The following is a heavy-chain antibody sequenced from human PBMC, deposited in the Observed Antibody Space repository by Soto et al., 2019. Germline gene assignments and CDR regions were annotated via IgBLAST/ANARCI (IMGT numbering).Heavy chain of an antibody. CDR1: GGTFSSYA. J-gene: IGHJ6*02. V-gene: IGHV1-69*06. CDR3: ARRGYSGYLHPYYYGMDV. D-gene: IGHD5-12*01. Sequence: QVQLVQSGAEVKKPGSSVKVSCKASGGTFSSYAISWVRQAPGQGLEWMGGIIPIFGTANYAQKFQGRVTITADKSTSTAYMELSSLRSEDTAVYYCARRGYSGYLHPYYYGMDVWGQGTTVTVSS. CDR2: IIPIFGTA.